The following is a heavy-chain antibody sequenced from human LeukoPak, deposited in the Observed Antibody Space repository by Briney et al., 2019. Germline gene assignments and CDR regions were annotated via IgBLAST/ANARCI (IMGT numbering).Heavy chain of an antibody. V-gene: IGHV3-48*01. Sequence: GGSLRLSCAASGFTFSDYRMNWVRQAPGKGLEWVSYISSSSSTIYYAGSVKGRFTVSRDNAKNSLYLQMNSLRAEDTAVYYCARPSGVGDYWGQGTLVTVSS. CDR2: ISSSSSTI. J-gene: IGHJ4*02. CDR1: GFTFSDYR. CDR3: ARPSGVGDY. D-gene: IGHD1-26*01.